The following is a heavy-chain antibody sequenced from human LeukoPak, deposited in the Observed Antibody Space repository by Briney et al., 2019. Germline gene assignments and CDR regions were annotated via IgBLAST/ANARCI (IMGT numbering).Heavy chain of an antibody. D-gene: IGHD3-9*01. CDR3: ARDLDWLLFDY. V-gene: IGHV3-74*01. CDR1: GFTFSAYW. J-gene: IGHJ4*02. CDR2: VKYDGSTT. Sequence: GGSLRLSCAASGFTFSAYWMHWVRQAPGKGLVWVSRVKYDGSTTTYADSVKGRFTISRDNAKNILYLQMNSLRAEDTAVYYCARDLDWLLFDYWGQGTLVTVSS.